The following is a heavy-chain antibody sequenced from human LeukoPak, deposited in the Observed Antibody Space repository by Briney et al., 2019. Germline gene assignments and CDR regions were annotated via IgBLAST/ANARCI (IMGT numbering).Heavy chain of an antibody. D-gene: IGHD4-23*01. Sequence: SETLSLTCTVSGGSISSYYWSWIRQPPGKGLEWIGYIYYSGSTNYNPSLKSRVTISVDTSKNQFSLKLSSVTVADTAVYYCARVQAYGGKGYFDYWGQGTLVTVSS. V-gene: IGHV4-59*01. CDR1: GGSISSYY. J-gene: IGHJ4*02. CDR3: ARVQAYGGKGYFDY. CDR2: IYYSGST.